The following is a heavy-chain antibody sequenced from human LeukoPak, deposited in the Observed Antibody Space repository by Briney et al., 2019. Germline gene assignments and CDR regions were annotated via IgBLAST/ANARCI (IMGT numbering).Heavy chain of an antibody. J-gene: IGHJ4*02. CDR1: GFTVSSNY. Sequence: GGSLRLSCAASGFTVSSNYMSWVRQAPGKGLEWVSVNYSGGHTYYVDSVKGRFTISRDNSKNTLYLQMNSLRAEDTAVYYCARWVGDYFFDYWGQGTLVTVSS. CDR3: ARWVGDYFFDY. V-gene: IGHV3-53*01. CDR2: NYSGGHT. D-gene: IGHD3-10*01.